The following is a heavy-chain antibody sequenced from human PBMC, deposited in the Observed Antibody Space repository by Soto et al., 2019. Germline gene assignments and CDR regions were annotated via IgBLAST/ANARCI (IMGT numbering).Heavy chain of an antibody. V-gene: IGHV3-48*01. CDR2: IGSSSSPK. Sequence: EVQLVESGGGLVQPGGSLRLSCAASGFTFNIYNMDWVRQAPGKGLEWVSYIGSSSSPKLYADSVRGRFTISRDNAKNSLYLQMDSLRAEDTAVYYCARDSGYGGAVDFWGQGALVTVSS. J-gene: IGHJ4*02. D-gene: IGHD3-16*01. CDR3: ARDSGYGGAVDF. CDR1: GFTFNIYN.